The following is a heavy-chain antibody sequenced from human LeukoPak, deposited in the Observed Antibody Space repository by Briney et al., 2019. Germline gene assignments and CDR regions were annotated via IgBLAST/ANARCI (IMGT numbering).Heavy chain of an antibody. CDR1: GFTFSNYN. CDR3: AKHLGYSRSHMDY. J-gene: IGHJ4*02. CDR2: ISSSSSYI. Sequence: GGSLRLSCAASGFTFSNYNMNWVRQAPGKGLEWVSSISSSSSYIYYADSVKGRFTISRDNSKNTLYLQMNSLRDEDTAVYYCAKHLGYSRSHMDYWGQGTLVTVSS. V-gene: IGHV3-21*04. D-gene: IGHD6-13*01.